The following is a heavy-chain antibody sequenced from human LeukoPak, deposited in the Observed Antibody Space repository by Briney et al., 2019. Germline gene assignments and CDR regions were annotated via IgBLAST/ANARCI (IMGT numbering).Heavy chain of an antibody. CDR3: AKDRYCSSTSCYLNWFDP. Sequence: GGSLRLSCAASGFTFSNYAMTWVRQAPGKGLEWVSAISGSGGSTYYADSVKGRFTISRDNSKNTLYLQMNSLRAEDTAVYYCAKDRYCSSTSCYLNWFDPWGQGTLVTVSS. CDR2: ISGSGGST. J-gene: IGHJ5*02. V-gene: IGHV3-23*01. D-gene: IGHD2-2*01. CDR1: GFTFSNYA.